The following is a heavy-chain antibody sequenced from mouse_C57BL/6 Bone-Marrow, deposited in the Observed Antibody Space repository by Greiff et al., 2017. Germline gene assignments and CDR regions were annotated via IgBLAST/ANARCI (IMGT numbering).Heavy chain of an antibody. CDR2: ISNGGGST. J-gene: IGHJ2*01. V-gene: IGHV5-12*01. CDR1: GFTFSDYY. D-gene: IGHD2-3*01. CDR3: ARGGWLLSFDY. Sequence: EVMLVESGGGLVQPGGSLKLSCAASGFTFSDYYMYWVRQTPEKRLEWVAYISNGGGSTYYLDTVKGRFTISRDNAKNTLYLQMSRLKSEDTAMYYCARGGWLLSFDYWGQGTTLTVSS.